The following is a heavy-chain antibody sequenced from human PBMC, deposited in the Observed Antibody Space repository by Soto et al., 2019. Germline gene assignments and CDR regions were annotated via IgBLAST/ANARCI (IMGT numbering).Heavy chain of an antibody. CDR2: ISSNGGST. CDR1: GFTFSSYA. CDR3: VKDGDVDTAMVRTYYYDSSGPEWGFHRSRYFDY. D-gene: IGHD3-22*01. Sequence: GGSLRLSCSASGFTFSSYAMHWVRQAPGKGLEYVSAISSNGGSTYYADSVKGRFTISRDNSKNTLYLQMSSLRAEDTAVYYCVKDGDVDTAMVRTYYYDSSGPEWGFHRSRYFDYWGQGTLVTFSS. J-gene: IGHJ4*02. V-gene: IGHV3-64D*06.